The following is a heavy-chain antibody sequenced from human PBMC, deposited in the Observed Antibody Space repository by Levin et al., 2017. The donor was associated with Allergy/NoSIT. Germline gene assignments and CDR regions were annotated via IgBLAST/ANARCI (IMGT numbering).Heavy chain of an antibody. V-gene: IGHV3-33*05. CDR1: GFTFSSYA. CDR2: ISFDGSNK. Sequence: GESLKISCAASGFTFSSYAMHWVRQAPGKGLEWVSTISFDGSNKFYGDSVKGRFTISRDNSKGMLSLQTNSLRAEDTAVYYCASSGGSGAYIYYFYAMDVWGQGTTVTVSS. D-gene: IGHD3-10*01. CDR3: ASSGGSGAYIYYFYAMDV. J-gene: IGHJ6*02.